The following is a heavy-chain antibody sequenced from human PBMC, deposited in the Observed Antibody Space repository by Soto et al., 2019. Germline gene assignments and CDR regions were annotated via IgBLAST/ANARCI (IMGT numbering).Heavy chain of an antibody. Sequence: PSETLSLTCTVSGGSISSGDYYWSWIRQPPGKGLEWIGYIYHSGSTYYNPSLKSRVTISVDRSKNQFSLNLSSVTAADTAVYYCARGMTTVTTYDYWGRGTLVTVSS. CDR1: GGSISSGDYY. V-gene: IGHV4-30-2*01. J-gene: IGHJ4*02. CDR3: ARGMTTVTTYDY. CDR2: IYHSGST. D-gene: IGHD4-4*01.